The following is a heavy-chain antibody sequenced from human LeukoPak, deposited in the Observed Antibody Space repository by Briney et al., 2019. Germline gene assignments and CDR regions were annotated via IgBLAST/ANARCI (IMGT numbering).Heavy chain of an antibody. D-gene: IGHD2-2*01. Sequence: GGSLRLSCAASEFTFSSYSMIWVRQAPGKGLEWVSYISSSSSTIYFADSVKGRFTISRDNAKNSLYLQMNSLRAEDTAVYYCARVFGVVVSAAPLAPWGQGTLVTVSS. J-gene: IGHJ5*02. CDR2: ISSSSSTI. CDR3: ARVFGVVVSAAPLAP. V-gene: IGHV3-48*01. CDR1: EFTFSSYS.